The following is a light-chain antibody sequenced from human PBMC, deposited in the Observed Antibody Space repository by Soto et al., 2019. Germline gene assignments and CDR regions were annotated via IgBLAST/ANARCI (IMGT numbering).Light chain of an antibody. CDR3: QQYTTSPLT. J-gene: IGKJ4*01. Sequence: EIVLTQSPGTLSLSTGERATLSCRASQSVSRSFLAWYQQKLGQPPRLLIYGASNRATGIPDRFSGSGSGTDFTLTIGRLEPEDFAVHYCQQYTTSPLTFGGGTKVEIK. CDR1: QSVSRSF. CDR2: GAS. V-gene: IGKV3-20*01.